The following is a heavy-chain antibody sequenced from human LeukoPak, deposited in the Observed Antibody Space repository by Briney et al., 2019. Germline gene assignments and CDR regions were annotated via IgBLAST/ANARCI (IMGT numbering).Heavy chain of an antibody. CDR2: INPSSGNT. J-gene: IGHJ4*02. CDR3: AKEHMAAAVYYFDY. Sequence: GGSLRLFCAASGFTLTNYAMSWVRQAPGKGLEWVSSINPSSGNTYYADSVKGRFTIFGDNSKNTLYLQMNSLRAEDTAVYYCAKEHMAAAVYYFDYWGQGTLVTVSS. V-gene: IGHV3-23*01. D-gene: IGHD2-15*01. CDR1: GFTLTNYA.